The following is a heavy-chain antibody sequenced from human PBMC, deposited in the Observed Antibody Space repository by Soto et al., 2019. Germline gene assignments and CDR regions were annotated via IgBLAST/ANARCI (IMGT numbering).Heavy chain of an antibody. CDR2: IWYDGSNK. Sequence: QVQLVESGGGVVQPGRSLRLSCAASGFTFSSYGMHWVRQAPGKGLEWVAVIWYDGSNKYYADSVKGRFTISRDNSKNTLYLQMNSLRAEDTAVYYCARESRSCSGGSCYSMADYYYYYMDVWGKGTTVTVSS. V-gene: IGHV3-33*01. D-gene: IGHD2-15*01. CDR1: GFTFSSYG. CDR3: ARESRSCSGGSCYSMADYYYYYMDV. J-gene: IGHJ6*03.